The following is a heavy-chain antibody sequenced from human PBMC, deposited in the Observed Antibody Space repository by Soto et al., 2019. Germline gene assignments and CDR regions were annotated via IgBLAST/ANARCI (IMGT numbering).Heavy chain of an antibody. J-gene: IGHJ5*02. CDR2: ITPFNDNT. V-gene: IGHV1-18*01. CDR1: GYTFTTYG. Sequence: QIHLVQLGGEVKKPGASVKGSGKTSGYTFTTYGISWVRQAPGEGLEWMGWITPFNDNTNYAQNLQGRVTMTTDTSTNTAYMEARSLTSDDTGVSFCGRRDTGGYVTPFDTWGQGTLVTVSS. D-gene: IGHD5-12*01. CDR3: GRRDTGGYVTPFDT.